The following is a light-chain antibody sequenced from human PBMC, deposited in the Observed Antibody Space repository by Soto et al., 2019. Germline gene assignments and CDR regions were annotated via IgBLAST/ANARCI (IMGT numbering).Light chain of an antibody. CDR3: QKYGRSPCT. J-gene: IGKJ1*01. CDR1: QTISRSY. CDR2: GAS. Sequence: EIVLTQSPGTLSLSPGDRATLSCRASQTISRSYLAWYQQKPGQAPRLLIYGASSRATGIPDRFTASWSGTVFTLTISRLESEDFAVYYCQKYGRSPCTFGQGTKVESK. V-gene: IGKV3-20*01.